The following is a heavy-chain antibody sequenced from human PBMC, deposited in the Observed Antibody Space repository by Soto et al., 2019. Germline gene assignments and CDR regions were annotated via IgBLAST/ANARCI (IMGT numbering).Heavy chain of an antibody. J-gene: IGHJ3*02. Sequence: ASVKVSCKASGYTFTSYGISWVRQAPGQGLEWMGWISAYNGNTNYAQKLQGRVTMTTDTSTSTAYMELRSLRSEDTAVYYCERDFYYDSRRIISDAFDIGGQGTMVTVSS. D-gene: IGHD3-22*01. CDR2: ISAYNGNT. V-gene: IGHV1-18*04. CDR1: GYTFTSYG. CDR3: ERDFYYDSRRIISDAFDI.